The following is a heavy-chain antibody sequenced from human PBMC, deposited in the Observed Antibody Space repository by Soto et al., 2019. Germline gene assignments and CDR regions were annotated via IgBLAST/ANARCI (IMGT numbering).Heavy chain of an antibody. D-gene: IGHD6-13*01. J-gene: IGHJ5*02. CDR3: ARHAAAPRGWFDP. CDR2: IDPSDSYT. V-gene: IGHV5-10-1*01. CDR1: GYSFTSYW. Sequence: GESLKISCKGSGYSFTSYWISWVRQMPGKGLEWMGRIDPSDSYTNYSPSFQGHVTISADKSISTAYLQWSSPKASDTAMYYCARHAAAPRGWFDPWGQGTLVTVSS.